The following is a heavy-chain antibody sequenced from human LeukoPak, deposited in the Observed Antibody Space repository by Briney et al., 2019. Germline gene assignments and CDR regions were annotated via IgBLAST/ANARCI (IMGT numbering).Heavy chain of an antibody. CDR3: ARRADYGGQDWYFDL. Sequence: SETLSLTCTVSDGSISGYYWSWIRQPHGKGLEWIGYIYYTGSTKYNPSLNSRVTISTDKSNDHFSLKLSSVTAADTAVYYCARRADYGGQDWYFDLWGRGTLVTVSS. J-gene: IGHJ2*01. V-gene: IGHV4-59*08. CDR2: IYYTGST. D-gene: IGHD4-23*01. CDR1: DGSISGYY.